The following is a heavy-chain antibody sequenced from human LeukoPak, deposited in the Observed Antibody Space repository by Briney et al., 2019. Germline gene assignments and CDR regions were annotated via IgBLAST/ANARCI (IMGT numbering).Heavy chain of an antibody. D-gene: IGHD4-17*01. CDR2: ISYIGST. V-gene: IGHV4-59*11. CDR1: ADSFSSHY. J-gene: IGHJ3*02. Sequence: SETLSLTCAVSADSFSSHYWTWLRQPPGKGLEWIGYISYIGSTNYNPSLKSRVTISIDTSRNQFSLRLSSVTAADTAVYYCARDLVTVTKGFDIWGQGTMVSVSS. CDR3: ARDLVTVTKGFDI.